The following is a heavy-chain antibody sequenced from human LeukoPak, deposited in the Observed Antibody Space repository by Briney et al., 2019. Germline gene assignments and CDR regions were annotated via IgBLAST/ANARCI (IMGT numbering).Heavy chain of an antibody. J-gene: IGHJ4*02. Sequence: GGSLRLSCGASGFTFSKYGMSWVRQAPGKGLEWVSLISGSGGSTIYADSVKGRFTISRDNSKNTLSLQMNSLRAEDTAVYYCARRAAATTDRYCDYWGQGTLVTVSS. V-gene: IGHV3-23*01. CDR2: ISGSGGST. CDR3: ARRAAATTDRYCDY. CDR1: GFTFSKYG. D-gene: IGHD6-25*01.